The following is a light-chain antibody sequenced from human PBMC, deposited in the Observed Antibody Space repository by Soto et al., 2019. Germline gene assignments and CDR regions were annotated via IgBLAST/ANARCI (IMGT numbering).Light chain of an antibody. J-gene: IGLJ1*01. CDR2: EVS. CDR3: SSYAGNNNYV. V-gene: IGLV2-8*01. Sequence: QSALTQTPSASGSLGQSVTISCTGTSSDVGAYDSVSWYQHHPGKAPTALIYEVSKRPSGVPDRFSGSKSGNTASLTVSGLQAEDEADYYCSSYAGNNNYVFGSGTKVTLL. CDR1: SSDVGAYDS.